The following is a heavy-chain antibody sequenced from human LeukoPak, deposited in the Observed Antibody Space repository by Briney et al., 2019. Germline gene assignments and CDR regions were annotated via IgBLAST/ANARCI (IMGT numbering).Heavy chain of an antibody. D-gene: IGHD2-15*01. J-gene: IGHJ4*02. CDR1: GGSLGRYY. CDR3: ARDRGDITPTTVFDY. V-gene: IGHV4-59*01. Sequence: SETLSLTSTLTGGSLGRYYWSWIPRPPGKGLEWIGYVYYSGSTNYNPSLKSRVTISVDTSENQLSLKLTSVTAADTAVYYCARDRGDITPTTVFDYWGQGTLVTVSS. CDR2: VYYSGST.